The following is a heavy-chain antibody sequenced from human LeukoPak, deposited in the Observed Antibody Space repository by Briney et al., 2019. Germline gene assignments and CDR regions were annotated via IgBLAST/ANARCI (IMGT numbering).Heavy chain of an antibody. CDR3: ARGGRYYDSSGYYSFDY. D-gene: IGHD3-22*01. Sequence: ETLSLTCTVSGGSISSYYWSWIRQPPGKGLEWIGYIYYSGSTNYNPSLRSRVTISVDTSKNQFSLKLSSVTAADTAVYYCARGGRYYDSSGYYSFDYWGQGTLVTVSS. J-gene: IGHJ4*02. CDR2: IYYSGST. V-gene: IGHV4-59*01. CDR1: GGSISSYY.